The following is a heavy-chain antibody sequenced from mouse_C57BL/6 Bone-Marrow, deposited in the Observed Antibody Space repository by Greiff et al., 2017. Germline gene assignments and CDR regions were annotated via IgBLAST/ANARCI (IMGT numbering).Heavy chain of an antibody. J-gene: IGHJ1*03. Sequence: EVQLQQSGPELVKPGASVMMSCKASGYTFTDYNMHWVKQSHGKSLEWIGYINPNNGGTSYNQKFKGKATLTVNKSSSTAYMELRSLTSMDSAVYYCARPGSSSYWYFDVWGTGATVTVSS. CDR2: INPNNGGT. V-gene: IGHV1-22*01. CDR1: GYTFTDYN. D-gene: IGHD1-1*01. CDR3: ARPGSSSYWYFDV.